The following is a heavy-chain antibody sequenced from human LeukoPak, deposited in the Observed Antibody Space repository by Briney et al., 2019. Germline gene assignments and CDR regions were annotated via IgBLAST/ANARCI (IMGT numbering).Heavy chain of an antibody. D-gene: IGHD1-26*01. CDR3: ASPTPREGPNYYYYYYMDV. CDR1: GFTFSSYW. CDR2: IKQDGSEE. V-gene: IGHV3-7*01. J-gene: IGHJ6*03. Sequence: GGSLRLSCAASGFTFSSYWMSWVRQAPGKGLEWVANIKQDGSEEYYVDSVKGRFTISRDNSKNTLYLQMNSLRAEDTSVYYCASPTPREGPNYYYYYYMDVWGKGTTVTVSS.